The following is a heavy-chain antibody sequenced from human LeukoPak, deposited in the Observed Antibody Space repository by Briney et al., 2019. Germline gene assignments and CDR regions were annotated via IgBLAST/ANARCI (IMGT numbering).Heavy chain of an antibody. J-gene: IGHJ4*02. D-gene: IGHD6-13*01. CDR3: ATSAAGFDY. Sequence: PGGSLRLSCAASGFTFSSYWMSWVRQAPGRGLEWVANIKRDGSEKYYVDSVKGRFTIFRDNAKNSLYLQMNSFRDKDTALYYCATSAAGFDYWGQGTLVTVSS. V-gene: IGHV3-7*01. CDR2: IKRDGSEK. CDR1: GFTFSSYW.